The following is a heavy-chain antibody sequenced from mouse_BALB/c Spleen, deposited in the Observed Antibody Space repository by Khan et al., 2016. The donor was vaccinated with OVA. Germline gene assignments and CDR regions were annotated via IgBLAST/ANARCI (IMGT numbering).Heavy chain of an antibody. CDR1: GFSLTNYA. J-gene: IGHJ4*01. CDR3: ARHQVPLSMDS. Sequence: QIQLVQSGPDLVAPSQSLSITCTVSGFSLTNYAIHWVRQPPGKGLEWLVVIWRDGRTTYNSALKSRLSISKDNSKSQVFLKINSLQTDDTAMYYCARHQVPLSMDSWGQGISVTVSS. CDR2: IWRDGRT. V-gene: IGHV2-6-2*01.